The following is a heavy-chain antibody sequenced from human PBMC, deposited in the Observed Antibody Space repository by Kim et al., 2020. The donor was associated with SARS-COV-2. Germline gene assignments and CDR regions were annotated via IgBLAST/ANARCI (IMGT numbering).Heavy chain of an antibody. D-gene: IGHD2-15*01. Sequence: YADSGKGRFTTSRDNSKNTLYLQMNSLRAEDTAVYYGAREGIVVVVAGFDYWGQGTLVTVSS. J-gene: IGHJ4*02. CDR3: AREGIVVVVAGFDY. V-gene: IGHV3-33*01.